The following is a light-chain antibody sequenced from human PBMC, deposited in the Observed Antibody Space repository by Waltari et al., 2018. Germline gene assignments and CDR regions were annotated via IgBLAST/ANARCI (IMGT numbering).Light chain of an antibody. CDR1: QSVSSSY. V-gene: IGKV3-20*01. CDR2: GAS. CDR3: QQYGSSPET. Sequence: IVLTQSPGTLSLSPGERATLSCRASQSVSSSYLGWYQQKPGQAPRLLIYGASSRATCIPDRFSGSGSGTDFTITISRLEPEDFAVYYCQQYGSSPETFGQGTKVEIK. J-gene: IGKJ1*01.